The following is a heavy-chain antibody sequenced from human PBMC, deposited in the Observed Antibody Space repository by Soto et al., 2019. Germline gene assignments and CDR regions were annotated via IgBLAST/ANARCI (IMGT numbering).Heavy chain of an antibody. CDR1: GGSISSGGYC. Sequence: QVQLQESGPGLVKPSQTLSLTCTVSGGSISSGGYCWSWIRQHPGKGLEWIGYIYYSGSTYYNPSLKSRVTISVDTSKNQFSLKLSSVTAADTAVYYCARVGVVPAAADAFDIWGQGTMVTVSS. J-gene: IGHJ3*02. CDR3: ARVGVVPAAADAFDI. V-gene: IGHV4-31*03. CDR2: IYYSGST. D-gene: IGHD2-2*01.